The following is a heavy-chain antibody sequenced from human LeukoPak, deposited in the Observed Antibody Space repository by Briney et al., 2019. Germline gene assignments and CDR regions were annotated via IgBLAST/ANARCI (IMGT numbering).Heavy chain of an antibody. CDR3: ARSQADSYDILTGYFIPGNNWFDP. V-gene: IGHV4-30-2*01. CDR2: IYHSGGT. CDR1: GGSISSGGYS. Sequence: SETLSLTCAVSGGSISSGGYSWSWIRQPPGKGLEWIGYIYHSGGTYYNPSLKSRVTISVDRSKNQFSLKLSSVTAADTAVYYCARSQADSYDILTGYFIPGNNWFDPWGQGALVTVSS. D-gene: IGHD3-9*01. J-gene: IGHJ5*02.